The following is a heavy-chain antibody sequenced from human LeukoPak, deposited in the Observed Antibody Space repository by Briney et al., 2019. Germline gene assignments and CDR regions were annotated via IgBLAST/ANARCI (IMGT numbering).Heavy chain of an antibody. Sequence: GGSLRSSCAASGFTFSSFAMSWVRQAPGKGLEWVSALDGGGGDTYYADSVKGRFTISRDNPRSTLNLQMNSLRAEDTAVYYCAKYYYGSGNSYAMDVWGQGTTVTVSS. J-gene: IGHJ6*02. V-gene: IGHV3-23*01. CDR2: LDGGGGDT. CDR3: AKYYYGSGNSYAMDV. CDR1: GFTFSSFA. D-gene: IGHD3-10*01.